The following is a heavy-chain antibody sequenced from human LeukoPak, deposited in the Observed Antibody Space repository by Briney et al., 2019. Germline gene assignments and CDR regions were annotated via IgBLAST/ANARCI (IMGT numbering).Heavy chain of an antibody. V-gene: IGHV1-2*01. CDR1: GYTFTAYY. D-gene: IGHD2-15*01. CDR3: VREARAAADY. J-gene: IGHJ4*02. CDR2: INSGSGDT. Sequence: ASVKVSCKASGYTFTAYYMHWVGQAPGQGLEWVGWINSGSGDTNYAQRFQGRVTGTRDTSISTTYMEVYNLKSDDTAVYYCVREARAAADYWGQGTLVTVSS.